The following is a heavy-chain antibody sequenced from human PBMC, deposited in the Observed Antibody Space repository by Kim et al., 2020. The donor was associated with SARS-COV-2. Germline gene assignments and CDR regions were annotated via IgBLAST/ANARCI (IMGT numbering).Heavy chain of an antibody. CDR1: GFTFSSYA. CDR3: ARPYSGSYYAAFDY. V-gene: IGHV3-30*04. Sequence: GGSLRLSCAASGFTFSSYAMYWVSQAPGKGLEWVAVISYDGINKYYADSVKGRFTISRDNSKNTLYLQMNSLRAEDTAVYYSARPYSGSYYAAFDYWGQG. J-gene: IGHJ4*02. D-gene: IGHD1-26*01. CDR2: ISYDGINK.